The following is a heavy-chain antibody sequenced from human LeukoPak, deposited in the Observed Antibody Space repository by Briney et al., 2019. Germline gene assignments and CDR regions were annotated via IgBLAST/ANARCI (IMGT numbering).Heavy chain of an antibody. J-gene: IGHJ3*01. CDR2: IKQDGGET. CDR3: ATNRYTAFDF. V-gene: IGHV3-7*02. D-gene: IGHD2-2*02. Sequence: GGSLRLSCAASGFTFSSYWMSWVRQAPGKGLEWVANIKQDGGETYYVDPLKGRFTISRDNAKNSLYLQMNSLRAEDSAVYYCATNRYTAFDFRGQGTMVTVSS. CDR1: GFTFSSYW.